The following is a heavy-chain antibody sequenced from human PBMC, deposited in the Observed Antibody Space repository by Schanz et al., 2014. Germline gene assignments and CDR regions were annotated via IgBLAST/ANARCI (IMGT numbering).Heavy chain of an antibody. CDR1: GFTFSSYS. D-gene: IGHD1-1*01. Sequence: EVQLVESGGGLVQPGGSLRLSCTASGFTFSSYSMNWVRQAPGKGLEWISYIGSSSSRIDHADSVKGRFTISRDNAKNSLYLQMNSLRPEDTAVYYCARGRVLEAWGQGTLVTVSS. V-gene: IGHV3-48*01. CDR3: ARGRVLEA. J-gene: IGHJ5*02. CDR2: IGSSSSRI.